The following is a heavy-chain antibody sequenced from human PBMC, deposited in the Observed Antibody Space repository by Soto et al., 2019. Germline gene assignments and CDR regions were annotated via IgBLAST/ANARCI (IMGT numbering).Heavy chain of an antibody. Sequence: VRQSPXQGLEXMGGIIPIFVTANYAQKFQGRVTITADKSTSPAYMELSSLRSEDTAVYYWASDSENYAFWSGYYTGDYYYGMDVWGQGTTVTVSS. V-gene: IGHV1-69*06. CDR3: ASDSENYAFWSGYYTGDYYYGMDV. D-gene: IGHD3-3*01. CDR2: IIPIFVTA. J-gene: IGHJ6*02.